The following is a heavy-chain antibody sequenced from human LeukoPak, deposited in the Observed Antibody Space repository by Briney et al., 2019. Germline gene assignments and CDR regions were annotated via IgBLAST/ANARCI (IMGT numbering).Heavy chain of an antibody. CDR3: AKDRRYFDWLDYYYMDV. CDR1: GFTFSDYY. J-gene: IGHJ6*03. CDR2: ISSSGSTI. Sequence: GGSLRLSCAASGFTFSDYYMSWIRQAPGKGLEWVSYISSSGSTIYYADSVKGRFTISRDNAKNSLYLQMNSLRAEDTAVYYCAKDRRYFDWLDYYYMDVWGKGTTVTISS. D-gene: IGHD3-9*01. V-gene: IGHV3-11*01.